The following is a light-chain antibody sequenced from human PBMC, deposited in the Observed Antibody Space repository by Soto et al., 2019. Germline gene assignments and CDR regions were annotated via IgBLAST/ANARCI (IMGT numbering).Light chain of an antibody. CDR1: QSVLYSSNNKNY. V-gene: IGKV4-1*01. J-gene: IGKJ5*01. Sequence: DIVMTQSPESLAVSLGERATINCKSSQSVLYSSNNKNYLNWYQQKPGQPPKLLTNWASIRESGVPDRFSGSGSWADFTLTISSVQAEDVAVYDGHQYYDRPHTFGQGTRLYIK. CDR2: WAS. CDR3: HQYYDRPHT.